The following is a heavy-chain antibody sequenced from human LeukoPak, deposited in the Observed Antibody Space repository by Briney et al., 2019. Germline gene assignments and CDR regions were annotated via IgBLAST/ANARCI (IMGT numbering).Heavy chain of an antibody. Sequence: ASVKVSCKASGYTFTSYAINWVRQAPGQGLEWMGWINTNTGNPTYAQGFTGRFVFSLDTSVSTAYLQISSLKAEDTAVYYCARDDECYYDVSGTGENCWGQGTLVTVSS. CDR2: INTNTGNP. CDR3: ARDDECYYDVSGTGENC. D-gene: IGHD3-22*01. V-gene: IGHV7-4-1*02. CDR1: GYTFTSYA. J-gene: IGHJ4*02.